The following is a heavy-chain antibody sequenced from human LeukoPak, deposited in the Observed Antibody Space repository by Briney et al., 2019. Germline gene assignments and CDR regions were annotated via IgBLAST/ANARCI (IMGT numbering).Heavy chain of an antibody. V-gene: IGHV1-69*04. J-gene: IGHJ4*02. CDR2: IIPILGIA. Sequence: SVKVSCKASVGTFTSYTIGWVRQGLRQGLEWMVRIIPILGIANYAQKFQGRVTYTADKSTSTAYMELGSLRSEDTAVYYCARDDHSSHFLGSSGYWGQGTLVTVSS. D-gene: IGHD3-22*01. CDR3: ARDDHSSHFLGSSGY. CDR1: VGTFTSYT.